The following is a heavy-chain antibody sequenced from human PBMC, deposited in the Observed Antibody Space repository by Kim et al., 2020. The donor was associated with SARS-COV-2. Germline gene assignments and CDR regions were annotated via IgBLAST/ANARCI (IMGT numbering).Heavy chain of an antibody. Sequence: SETLSLTCTVSGGSISSYYWSWIRQPPGKGLEWIGYIYYSGSTNYNPSLKSRVTISVDTSKNQFSLKLSSVTAADTAVYYCARIAAAGTGWFDPWGQGTLVTVSS. D-gene: IGHD6-13*01. CDR2: IYYSGST. CDR3: ARIAAAGTGWFDP. CDR1: GGSISSYY. J-gene: IGHJ5*02. V-gene: IGHV4-59*01.